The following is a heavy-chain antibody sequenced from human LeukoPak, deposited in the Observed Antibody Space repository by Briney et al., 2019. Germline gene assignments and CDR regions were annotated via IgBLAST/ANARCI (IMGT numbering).Heavy chain of an antibody. D-gene: IGHD5-24*01. Sequence: GGSLRLSCAASGFTFSNYWMSWVRQAPGKGLEWVANIKEDGSDKYYVDSVKGRFTISRDNAKNAQYLQMNSLRAEDTAVYYCARDTGYNTFDYWGQGTLVTVSS. CDR2: IKEDGSDK. CDR1: GFTFSNYW. J-gene: IGHJ4*02. CDR3: ARDTGYNTFDY. V-gene: IGHV3-7*05.